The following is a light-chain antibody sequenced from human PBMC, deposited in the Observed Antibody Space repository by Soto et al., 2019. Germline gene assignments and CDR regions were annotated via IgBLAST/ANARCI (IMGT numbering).Light chain of an antibody. V-gene: IGLV2-8*01. Sequence: QSALTQPPSASGPPGQAVTISCTGTSSDVGGYKYVSWYQQHPGKAPQLMIYEVSKRPSGVPDRFSGSKSGNTASLTVSGLLAEDEADYYCSSYAGSKYSFGTGTKVTVL. J-gene: IGLJ1*01. CDR3: SSYAGSKYS. CDR2: EVS. CDR1: SSDVGGYKY.